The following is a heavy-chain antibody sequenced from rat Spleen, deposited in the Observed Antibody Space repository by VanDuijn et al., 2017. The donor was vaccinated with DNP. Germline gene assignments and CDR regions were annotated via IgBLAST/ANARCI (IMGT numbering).Heavy chain of an antibody. CDR3: ARPMDYYSGGFAY. CDR2: LTYDGVNT. D-gene: IGHD1-1*01. Sequence: EVQLVESGGGLVQPGRSLKLSCAASGFSLSDYYMAWVRQTPTRGLEWVAYLTYDGVNTYYRDSVKGRFTISRDNAKSTLYLQMNSLRSEDMATYYCARPMDYYSGGFAYWGQGTLVTVSS. J-gene: IGHJ3*01. V-gene: IGHV5-22*01. CDR1: GFSLSDYY.